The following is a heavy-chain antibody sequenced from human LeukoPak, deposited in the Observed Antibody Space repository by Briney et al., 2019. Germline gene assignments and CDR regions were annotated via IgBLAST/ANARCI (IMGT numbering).Heavy chain of an antibody. J-gene: IGHJ4*02. CDR2: VYYSGST. D-gene: IGHD1-26*01. Sequence: PSETLSLTCTVSGGSISTYYWSWTRQPPGKRLEWIGYVYYSGSTKYNSSLKSRVNISIDTSKNQFSLKLSSVTAADTAVYYCARSGGSYTLDVAYWGQGILVTVSS. V-gene: IGHV4-59*01. CDR1: GGSISTYY. CDR3: ARSGGSYTLDVAY.